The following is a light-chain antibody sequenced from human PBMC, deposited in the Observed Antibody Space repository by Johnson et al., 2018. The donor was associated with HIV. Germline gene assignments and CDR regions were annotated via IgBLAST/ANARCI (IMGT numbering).Light chain of an antibody. CDR3: GTRDSSLSAGCYI. V-gene: IGLV1-51*01. CDR2: DNN. CDR1: SSNIGRYY. J-gene: IGLJ1*01. Sequence: QSVLTQPPSVSAAPGQKVTISCSGSSSNIGRYYVSWYQQLPGTAPKLLIFDNNKRPSGIPDRFSASNSGTSATLGITGLQTGAEADYYWGTRDSSLSAGCYIFGTGTKVTVL.